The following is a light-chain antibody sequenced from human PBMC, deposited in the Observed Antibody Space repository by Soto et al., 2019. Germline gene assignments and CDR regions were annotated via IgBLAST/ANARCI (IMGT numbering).Light chain of an antibody. V-gene: IGLV1-47*01. CDR3: AAWDDSLRTV. CDR2: RNN. CDR1: GSNIGSNY. Sequence: QSVLTQPPSASGTPGQRVTISCSGSGSNIGSNYVYWYQQLPGTAPKLLIYRNNQRPSGVPDRFSGSKSGTSASLAISGLRSEDEADYYCAAWDDSLRTVFGGGTKVTVL. J-gene: IGLJ3*02.